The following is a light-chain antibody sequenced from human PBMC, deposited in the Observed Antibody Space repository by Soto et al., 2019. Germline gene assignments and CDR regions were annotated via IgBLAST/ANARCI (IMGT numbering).Light chain of an antibody. J-gene: IGKJ1*01. Sequence: EIVLTQSPGTLSLSPGERATLSCRASQSISNNYLAWYQQKPGQAPRLLIYGASSRATGIPDRFSGSGSGTDFTLTIGRLEPEDFAVYYCQQYGSSPWTFGQGTKVEIK. V-gene: IGKV3-20*01. CDR1: QSISNNY. CDR2: GAS. CDR3: QQYGSSPWT.